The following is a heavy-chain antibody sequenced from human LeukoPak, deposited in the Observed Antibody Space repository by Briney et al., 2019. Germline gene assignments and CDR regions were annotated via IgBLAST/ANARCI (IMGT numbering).Heavy chain of an antibody. D-gene: IGHD2/OR15-2a*01. Sequence: PGGSLRLSCAVSGFTFSSYGMHWVRQAPGKGLEWVAVISYDGSNKYYADSVKGRFTISRDNSKNTLYLQMNSLSAEDTAVCYCARGAAPVLPLYYFDYWGQGTLVTVSS. J-gene: IGHJ4*02. V-gene: IGHV3-30*03. CDR3: ARGAAPVLPLYYFDY. CDR1: GFTFSSYG. CDR2: ISYDGSNK.